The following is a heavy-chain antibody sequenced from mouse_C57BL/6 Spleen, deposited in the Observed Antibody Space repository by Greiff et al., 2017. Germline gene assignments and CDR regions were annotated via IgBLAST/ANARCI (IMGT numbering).Heavy chain of an antibody. CDR1: GYTFTSYW. CDR3: AIEAPLEGYFDV. Sequence: QVQLQQPGAELVKPGASVKVSCKASGYTFTSYWMHWVKQRPGQGLEWIGRIHPSDSDTNYTQKFKGKATLTVDKSSSTAYMQLSSLTSEDSAVYYYAIEAPLEGYFDVWGTGTTVTVSS. V-gene: IGHV1-74*01. J-gene: IGHJ1*03. CDR2: IHPSDSDT. D-gene: IGHD3-2*02.